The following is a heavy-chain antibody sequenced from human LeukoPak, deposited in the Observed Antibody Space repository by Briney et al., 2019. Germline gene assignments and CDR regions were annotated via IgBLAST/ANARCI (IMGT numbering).Heavy chain of an antibody. J-gene: IGHJ6*03. Sequence: GESLKISCKGSGYSFTSYWIGWVRQMPGKGLEWMGIIYPGDSDTRYSPSFQGQVTISADKSISTAYLQWSSLKASDTAMYYCARLYYYDSSGYYPGEYYYYYMDVWGKGTTVTVSS. D-gene: IGHD3-22*01. CDR3: ARLYYYDSSGYYPGEYYYYYMDV. V-gene: IGHV5-51*01. CDR2: IYPGDSDT. CDR1: GYSFTSYW.